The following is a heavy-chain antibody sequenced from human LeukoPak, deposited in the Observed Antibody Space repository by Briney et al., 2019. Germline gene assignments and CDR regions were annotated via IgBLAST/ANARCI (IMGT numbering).Heavy chain of an antibody. CDR3: ARDSIDGSGTYYNDSPDY. J-gene: IGHJ4*02. Sequence: GASVKVSCKASGYTFSSYGISWVRQAPGQGLEWMGWISAYNGNTDYGQNLRGRLIMTTDTSTSTAYMELRSLRSDDTAAYYCARDSIDGSGTYYNDSPDYWGQGTLVTVSS. CDR2: ISAYNGNT. CDR1: GYTFSSYG. V-gene: IGHV1-18*01. D-gene: IGHD3-10*01.